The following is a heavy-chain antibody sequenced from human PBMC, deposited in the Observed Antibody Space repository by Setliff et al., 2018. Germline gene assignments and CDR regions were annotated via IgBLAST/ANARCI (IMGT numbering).Heavy chain of an antibody. CDR3: ARDGLQSSGSYSNFDY. D-gene: IGHD1-26*01. Sequence: ASVKVSCQASGYTFTRHGINWVRQAPGQGLEWMGWISAYNGNTNYAQKLQGRVTMTTDTYTSTAYMELRSLRSDDTAVYYCARDGLQSSGSYSNFDYWGQGTLVTVSS. V-gene: IGHV1-18*01. CDR2: ISAYNGNT. J-gene: IGHJ4*02. CDR1: GYTFTRHG.